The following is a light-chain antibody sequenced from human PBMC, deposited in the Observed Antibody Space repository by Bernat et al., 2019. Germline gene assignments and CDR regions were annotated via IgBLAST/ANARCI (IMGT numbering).Light chain of an antibody. CDR3: QQYGGSPPYT. V-gene: IGKV3-20*01. CDR2: GAS. CDR1: QSVSSSY. J-gene: IGKJ2*01. Sequence: EIVLTQSPGTLSLSPVERATLSCRASQSVSSSYLAWYQQKVGQAPRLLIYGASSRATGIPDRFSGSGSGTDFTLTISRLEPEDFAVYYCQQYGGSPPYTFGQGTKLEIK.